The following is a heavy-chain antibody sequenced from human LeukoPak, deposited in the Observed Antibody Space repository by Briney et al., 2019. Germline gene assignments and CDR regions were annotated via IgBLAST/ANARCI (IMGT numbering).Heavy chain of an antibody. CDR1: GFTFSSYG. Sequence: PGGSLRLSCAASGFTFSSYGMSWVRQAPGKGLEWVSAISGSGGSTYYADSVKGRFTISRDNSKNTLYLQMNSLKTEDTAVYYCTTLPRYCSSTSCPQLDYWGQGTLVTVSS. V-gene: IGHV3-23*01. CDR3: TTLPRYCSSTSCPQLDY. J-gene: IGHJ4*02. CDR2: ISGSGGST. D-gene: IGHD2-2*01.